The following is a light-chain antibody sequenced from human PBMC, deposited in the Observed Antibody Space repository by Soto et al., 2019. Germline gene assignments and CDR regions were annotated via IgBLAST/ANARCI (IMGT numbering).Light chain of an antibody. J-gene: IGKJ4*01. Sequence: LQIKKAPCSGSTCVVDSGTIICRSSQNINFWVAWYQWKPGKAPKPLIYAASSLQPGVPSRFSGSGSGTDFTLSIISLQPEDLATYCCQQDHSRPINFGGGTKVEIK. V-gene: IGKV1D-12*01. CDR3: QQDHSRPIN. CDR2: AAS. CDR1: QNINFW.